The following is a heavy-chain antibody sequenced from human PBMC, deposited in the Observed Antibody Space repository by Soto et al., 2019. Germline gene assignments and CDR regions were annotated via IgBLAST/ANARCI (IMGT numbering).Heavy chain of an antibody. J-gene: IGHJ4*02. CDR2: INHSGST. D-gene: IGHD5-18*01. V-gene: IGHV4-34*01. Sequence: PSETLSLTCAVYGGSFSGYYWSWIRRPPGKGLEWSGEINHSGSTNYNPSLKSRFTISVDTSKNQFALKLSAVTAAEPAVYYSVGAGSPAAMVVYFGYWGRGTMVIVAS. CDR1: GGSFSGYY. CDR3: VGAGSPAAMVVYFGY.